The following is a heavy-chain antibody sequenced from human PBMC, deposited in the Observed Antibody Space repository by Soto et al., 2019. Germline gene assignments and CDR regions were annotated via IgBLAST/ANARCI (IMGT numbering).Heavy chain of an antibody. CDR3: ARVIPGAEAWFDP. J-gene: IGHJ5*02. CDR1: GNTFFNFC. V-gene: IGHV1-18*01. D-gene: IGHD2-2*01. CDR2: ISAYTDDP. Sequence: GSVKGSCNASGNTFFNFCVSCVGPGPGQGLEWMGWISAYTDDPNYAQKFQGRVTMTIDTSTSTAYLDLRSLTSDDTAVYYCARVIPGAEAWFDPWGQGTLVTVSS.